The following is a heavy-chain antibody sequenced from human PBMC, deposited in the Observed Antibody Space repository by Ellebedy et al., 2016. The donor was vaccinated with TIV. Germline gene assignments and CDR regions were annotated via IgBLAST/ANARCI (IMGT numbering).Heavy chain of an antibody. Sequence: ASVKVSCKASGYRFTFYYMHWVRKAPGQGLEWMGIINPSGGSTTYAQKFQGRVTMTRDTSTSTVYMELSSLRSEDTAVYFCARAVASIGGSVYWGQGTLVTVSS. CDR2: INPSGGST. CDR3: ARAVASIGGSVY. CDR1: GYRFTFYY. D-gene: IGHD6-19*01. J-gene: IGHJ4*02. V-gene: IGHV1-46*01.